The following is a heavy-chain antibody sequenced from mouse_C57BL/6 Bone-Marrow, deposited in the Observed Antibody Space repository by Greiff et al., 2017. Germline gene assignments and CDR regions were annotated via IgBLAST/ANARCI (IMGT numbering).Heavy chain of an antibody. J-gene: IGHJ4*01. CDR2: LWRGGST. CDR3: AKTSYYGSSFYYAFDY. Sequence: VQLQQSGPGLVQPSQSLSITCTVSGFSLTSYGVHWVRQSPGKGLEWLGVLWRGGSTDYNADFMSRLGINKANSKCQVLFKLTSQPAADTALYSGAKTSYYGSSFYYAFDYCGQATSVTVSS. CDR1: GFSLTSYG. V-gene: IGHV2-5*01. D-gene: IGHD1-1*01.